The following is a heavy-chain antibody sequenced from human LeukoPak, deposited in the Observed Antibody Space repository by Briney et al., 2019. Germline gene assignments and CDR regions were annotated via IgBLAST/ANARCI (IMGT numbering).Heavy chain of an antibody. CDR1: GFTFSNYF. D-gene: IGHD3-22*01. V-gene: IGHV3-7*01. J-gene: IGHJ4*02. CDR2: IKGDGSEK. Sequence: PGGSLRLSCAASGFTFSNYFMSWVRQAPGEGLEWVASIKGDGSEKYYVDSVKGRFTISRDNAKSSLLLQMNSLRAEDTAVYFCARDRGWRSGGYYLYYFDFWGQGTLVTVSS. CDR3: ARDRGWRSGGYYLYYFDF.